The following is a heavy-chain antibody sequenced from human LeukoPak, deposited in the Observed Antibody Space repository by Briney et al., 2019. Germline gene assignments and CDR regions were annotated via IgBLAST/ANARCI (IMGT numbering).Heavy chain of an antibody. J-gene: IGHJ4*02. CDR2: INPSGGST. CDR1: GYTFTSYY. V-gene: IGHV1-46*01. Sequence: ASAKVSCKASGYTFTSYYMHWVRQAPGQGLEWMGIINPSGGSTSYAQKFQGRVTMTRDTSTSTVYMELSSLRSEDTAVYYCARGWSGYSYSPATYFDYWGQGTLVTVSS. D-gene: IGHD5-18*01. CDR3: ARGWSGYSYSPATYFDY.